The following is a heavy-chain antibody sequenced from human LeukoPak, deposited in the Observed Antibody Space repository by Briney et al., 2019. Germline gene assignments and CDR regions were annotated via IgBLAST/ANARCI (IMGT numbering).Heavy chain of an antibody. CDR1: GGSLNSGGYY. J-gene: IGHJ4*02. Sequence: PSQTLSLTCTVSGGSLNSGGYYWSWIRQQPGKGLEWIGYIYYRGSTYYNPSLKSRVTISVDTSKNQFSLKLSSVTAADTAVYYCARAQLTGDPYFDYWGQGTLVTVSS. V-gene: IGHV4-31*03. CDR2: IYYRGST. CDR3: ARAQLTGDPYFDY. D-gene: IGHD7-27*01.